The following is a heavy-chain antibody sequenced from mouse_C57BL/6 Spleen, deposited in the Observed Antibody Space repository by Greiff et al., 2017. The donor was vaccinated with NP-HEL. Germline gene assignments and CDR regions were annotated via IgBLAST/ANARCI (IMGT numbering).Heavy chain of an antibody. D-gene: IGHD2-2*01. CDR1: GYTFTDYY. CDR2: INPNNGGT. J-gene: IGHJ3*01. Sequence: EVQLQQSGPELVKPGASVKISCKASGYTFTDYYMNWVKQSHGKSLEWIGDINPNNGGTSYNQKFKGKATLTVDKSSSTAYMELRSLTSEDSAVYYCARGLIYYGYDRDWFAYWGQGTLVTVSA. V-gene: IGHV1-26*01. CDR3: ARGLIYYGYDRDWFAY.